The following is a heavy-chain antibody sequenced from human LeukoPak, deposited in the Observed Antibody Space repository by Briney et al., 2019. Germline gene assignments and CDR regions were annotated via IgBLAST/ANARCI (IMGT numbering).Heavy chain of an antibody. Sequence: ASVKVSCKASGYTFTGYYMHWVRQAPGQGLEWMGWINLNSGGTNYAQKFQGWVTMTRDTSISTAYMELSRLRSDDTAVYYCAREYPYYFDYWGQGTLVTVSS. CDR1: GYTFTGYY. V-gene: IGHV1-2*04. CDR2: INLNSGGT. J-gene: IGHJ4*02. CDR3: AREYPYYFDY.